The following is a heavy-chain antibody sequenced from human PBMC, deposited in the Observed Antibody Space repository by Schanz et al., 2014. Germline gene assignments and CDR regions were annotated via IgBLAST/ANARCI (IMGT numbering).Heavy chain of an antibody. Sequence: VRVVESGGDLVLPGGSLRLSCDGSGFTFNTYLMGWVRQVPGKGLEWVATISEDGSEKNYGDSVKGRFAVSRDNSKISVDIEMNSLRAEDTALYYCVRAPGWWWRARTAVKYFDVWGQGTLXTVSS. CDR2: ISEDGSEK. V-gene: IGHV3-7*01. J-gene: IGHJ4*02. CDR3: VRAPGWWWRARTAVKYFDV. D-gene: IGHD2-21*01. CDR1: GFTFNTYL.